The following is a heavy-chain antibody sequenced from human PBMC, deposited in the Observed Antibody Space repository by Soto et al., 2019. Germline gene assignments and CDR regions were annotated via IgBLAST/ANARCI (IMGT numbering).Heavy chain of an antibody. CDR3: AGGFYGAVWLDH. V-gene: IGHV3-53*02. D-gene: IGHD3-10*01. J-gene: IGHJ4*02. CDR1: GFIVSSNY. Sequence: EVQMVETGGGLIQPGGSLRLSCAASGFIVSSNYMNGFRQATGKGLEWISAIYSGGSKYYADSVKGRFTSYSDNSKNTVNLQMNSLGAEDTAVYYWAGGFYGAVWLDHWGQGTVVTVSA. CDR2: IYSGGSK.